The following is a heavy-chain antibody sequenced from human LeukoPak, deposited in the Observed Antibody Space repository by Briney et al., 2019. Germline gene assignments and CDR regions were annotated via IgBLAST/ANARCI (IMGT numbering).Heavy chain of an antibody. CDR3: AKLVNYDFWSEDYYFDY. CDR1: GFTFSSYA. V-gene: IGHV3-23*01. J-gene: IGHJ4*02. Sequence: GGSLRLSCAASGFTFSSYAMSWVRQAPGKGLEWVSVISGSGGSTYFADSVKGRFTISRDNSKNTLYLQMNSLRAEDTAVYYCAKLVNYDFWSEDYYFDYWGQGTLVTVSS. D-gene: IGHD3-3*01. CDR2: ISGSGGST.